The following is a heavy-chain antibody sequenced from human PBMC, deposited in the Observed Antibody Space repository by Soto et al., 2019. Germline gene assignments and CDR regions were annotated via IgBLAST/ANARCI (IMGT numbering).Heavy chain of an antibody. J-gene: IGHJ4*02. CDR3: AREVQVHTPAFVY. Sequence: QVQLVQSGAEMKKPGSSVKVSCQSSGVTFNTYAMNWVRQAPGQGPEWMGDISPMFGAANYAPKFQGRVTTTADDSTGTSYMQLSSLTSEDTALYFCAREVQVHTPAFVYWGQGTLVTVSS. CDR1: GVTFNTYA. D-gene: IGHD3-10*01. V-gene: IGHV1-69*19. CDR2: ISPMFGAA.